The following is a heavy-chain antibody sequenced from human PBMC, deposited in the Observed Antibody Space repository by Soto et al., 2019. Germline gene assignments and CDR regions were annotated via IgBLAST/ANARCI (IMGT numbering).Heavy chain of an antibody. J-gene: IGHJ4*02. Sequence: QVQLVQSGAEVKKPGSSVKVSCKASGGTFSSYTISWVRQAPGQGLEWMGRIIPILGIANYAQKFQGRVTITADKSTSTAYMGLSSLRSEDTAVYYCADGSVGASAYWGQGTLVTVSS. CDR2: IIPILGIA. CDR3: ADGSVGASAY. CDR1: GGTFSSYT. V-gene: IGHV1-69*02. D-gene: IGHD1-26*01.